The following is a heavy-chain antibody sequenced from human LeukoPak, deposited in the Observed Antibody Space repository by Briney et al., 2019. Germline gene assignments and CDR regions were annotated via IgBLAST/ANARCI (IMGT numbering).Heavy chain of an antibody. CDR1: GFTFSSYE. CDR3: STSHNWKYGGVHY. CDR2: SKTQVEGGTA. V-gene: IGHV3-15*01. D-gene: IGHD1-20*01. Sequence: PGRSLRLSCAASGFTFSSYEMNWVRQAPGKGLEWVGLSKTQVEGGTADYAAPLKGRFTISRDDSKNTLYLQMNSLKTEDTTVYYCSTSHNWKYGGVHYWGQGILVT. J-gene: IGHJ4*02.